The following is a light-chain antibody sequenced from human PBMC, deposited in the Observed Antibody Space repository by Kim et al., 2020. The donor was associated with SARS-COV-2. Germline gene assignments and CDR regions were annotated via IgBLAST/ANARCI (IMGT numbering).Light chain of an antibody. CDR1: KLGDKY. Sequence: VSPGQTASITCSGDKLGDKYACWYQQKPGQSPVLVIYQDTKRPSGIPERFSGSNSGNTATLTISGTQAMDEADYYCQAWDSSNVVFGGGTQLTVL. V-gene: IGLV3-1*01. CDR3: QAWDSSNVV. CDR2: QDT. J-gene: IGLJ2*01.